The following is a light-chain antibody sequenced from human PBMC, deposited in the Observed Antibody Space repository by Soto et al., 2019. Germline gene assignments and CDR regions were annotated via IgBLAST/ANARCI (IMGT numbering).Light chain of an antibody. CDR1: SSNIGAGYD. CDR2: GNI. Sequence: QSVLTQPPSISGAPGQRVTISCTGSSSNIGAGYDVHWYQQLPGTAPKLLIYGNINRPSGVPDRFSGSKSDTSASLAITGLQAEDEADYYCQSYDSSPSAYVFGTGTKVTVL. J-gene: IGLJ1*01. V-gene: IGLV1-40*01. CDR3: QSYDSSPSAYV.